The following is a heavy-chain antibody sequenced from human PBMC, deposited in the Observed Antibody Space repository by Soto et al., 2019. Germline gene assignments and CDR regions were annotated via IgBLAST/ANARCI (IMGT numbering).Heavy chain of an antibody. CDR1: GYSFPNYD. CDR3: ATWAYFYDTGGYS. CDR2: MNPKTGSY. Sequence: GASVKVSGKASGYSFPNYDINWMRQAPGQGLEWMGWMNPKTGSYGSAQKLQGRVTMTRNTSMSTAYMELTRLRSEDTAVYFCATWAYFYDTGGYSWGQGTLVTVSS. V-gene: IGHV1-8*01. J-gene: IGHJ4*02. D-gene: IGHD3-22*01.